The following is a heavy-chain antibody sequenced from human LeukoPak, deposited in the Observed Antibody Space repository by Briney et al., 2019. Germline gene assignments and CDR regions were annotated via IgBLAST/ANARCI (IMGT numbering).Heavy chain of an antibody. CDR1: GGSISSGGYY. J-gene: IGHJ4*02. CDR2: IYYSGST. D-gene: IGHD1-1*01. V-gene: IGHV4-31*03. CDR3: ARDTTLDY. Sequence: PSQTLSLTCTVSGGSISSGGYYWSWIRQHPGKGLEWIGNIYYSGSTYYNPSLKSRVIISVDTSKNQFSLKESSVTAADTAVYYCARDTTLDYWGQGTLVTVSS.